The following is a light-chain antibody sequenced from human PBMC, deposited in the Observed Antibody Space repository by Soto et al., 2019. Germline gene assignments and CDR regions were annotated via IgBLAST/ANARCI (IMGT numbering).Light chain of an antibody. CDR1: QSVSSSY. J-gene: IGKJ4*01. CDR3: QQYNSWPLT. V-gene: IGKV3-20*01. Sequence: EIVLTQSPGTLSLSPGERATLSCRASQSVSSSYLAWYQQKPGQAPRLLIYGASSRATGIPDRLSGSGSGTDFTLTISRLEPEDFAVYYCQQYNSWPLTFGGGTKVDIK. CDR2: GAS.